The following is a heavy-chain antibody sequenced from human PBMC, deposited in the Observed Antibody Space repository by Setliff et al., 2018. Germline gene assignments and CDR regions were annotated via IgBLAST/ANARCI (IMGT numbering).Heavy chain of an antibody. D-gene: IGHD6-19*01. J-gene: IGHJ4*01. CDR2: IWGDGGTK. CDR3: VTGRMWLPVGDF. CDR1: GFTFSTYR. V-gene: IGHV3-33*03. Sequence: GGSLRLSCAASGFTFSTYRMHWVRQAPGKGLEWVAVIWGDGGTKYHADSVKGRFTISRDNSKNTLYLQMNSLRPEDTAVYYCVTGRMWLPVGDFWGQGILVTVSS.